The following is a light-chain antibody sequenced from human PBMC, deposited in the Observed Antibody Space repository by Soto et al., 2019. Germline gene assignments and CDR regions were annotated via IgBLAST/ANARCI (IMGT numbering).Light chain of an antibody. V-gene: IGKV2-28*01. CDR3: MQGLTTPLT. Sequence: DIVLTQSPLSLPVTPGEPASISCRSSQSLLSSNGNTYLDWYLQKPGQSPQVLIYLGYNRASGVPHRFSGSGPGTDFTLKISRVEAEDVGIYYCMQGLTTPLTFGGGTKVEIK. CDR1: QSLLSSNGNTY. CDR2: LGY. J-gene: IGKJ4*01.